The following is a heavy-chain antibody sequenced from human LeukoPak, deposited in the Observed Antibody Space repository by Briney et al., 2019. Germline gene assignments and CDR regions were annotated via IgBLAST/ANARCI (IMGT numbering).Heavy chain of an antibody. D-gene: IGHD2-21*01. CDR1: GFTFSTYA. V-gene: IGHV3-23*01. CDR3: AKSRDTTDWYGDAFDI. J-gene: IGHJ3*02. CDR2: ISGSDGST. Sequence: GGSLRLSCAASGFTFSTYAMSWVRQAPGKGLEWVSGISGSDGSTYYADSVKGRFTISRDNSKNTLYLQMNSPRAEDTAVYYCAKSRDTTDWYGDAFDIWGQGTMVTVSS.